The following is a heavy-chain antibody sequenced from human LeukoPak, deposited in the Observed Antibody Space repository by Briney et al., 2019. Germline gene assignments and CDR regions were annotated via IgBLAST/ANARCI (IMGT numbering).Heavy chain of an antibody. V-gene: IGHV3-33*01. Sequence: PGGSLRLSCAASGFTFTSYGIHWVRQAPGKGLEWVAGVWHDGSNRYYADSVKGRFAISRDNAKNTVSLEMNSLRAEAPAVYSCVRDSPKLYQNYFEYWGQGTLVTVSS. D-gene: IGHD3-10*01. CDR1: GFTFTSYG. CDR2: VWHDGSNR. CDR3: VRDSPKLYQNYFEY. J-gene: IGHJ4*02.